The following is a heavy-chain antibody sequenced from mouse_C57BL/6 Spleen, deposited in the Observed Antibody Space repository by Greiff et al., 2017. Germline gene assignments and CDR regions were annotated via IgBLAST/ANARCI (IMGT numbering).Heavy chain of an antibody. CDR2: IDPSDSET. CDR3: ATDDSSGYVGAMDY. V-gene: IGHV1-52*01. J-gene: IGHJ4*01. D-gene: IGHD3-2*02. Sequence: QVQLKQPGAELVRPGSSVKLSCKASGYTFTSYWMHWVKQRPIQGLEWIGNIDPSDSETHYNQKFKDKATLTVDNSSSTAYMQLSSLTSEDSAVYYCATDDSSGYVGAMDYWGQGTSVTVSS. CDR1: GYTFTSYW.